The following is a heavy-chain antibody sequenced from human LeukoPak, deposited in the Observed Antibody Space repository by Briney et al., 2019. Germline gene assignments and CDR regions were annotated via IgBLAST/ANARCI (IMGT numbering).Heavy chain of an antibody. CDR3: ARHRDGGTVSYMDV. J-gene: IGHJ6*03. CDR1: GGTFSSYA. Sequence: GASVKVSCKASGGTFSSYAISWVRQAPGQGLEWMGGIIPIFGTANYAQKFQGRVTITTDESTSTAYMELSSLRSEDTAVYYCARHRDGGTVSYMDVWGKGTTVTVSS. CDR2: IIPIFGTA. V-gene: IGHV1-69*05. D-gene: IGHD4-23*01.